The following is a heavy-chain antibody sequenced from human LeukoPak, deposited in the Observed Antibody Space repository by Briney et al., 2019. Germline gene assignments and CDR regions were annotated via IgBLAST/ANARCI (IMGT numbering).Heavy chain of an antibody. CDR1: GGSIRSIDSY. CDR3: ASRGSTVTGLVKMFPFDY. J-gene: IGHJ4*02. V-gene: IGHV4-39*07. CDR2: GFYSGST. Sequence: SETLSLTCTVSGGSIRSIDSYWGWIRQPPGKGLEWIGSGFYSGSTYYNPSLKSRVTISVDTSKNQFSLKLSSVTAADTAVYYCASRGSTVTGLVKMFPFDYWGQGALVTVSS. D-gene: IGHD5-18*01.